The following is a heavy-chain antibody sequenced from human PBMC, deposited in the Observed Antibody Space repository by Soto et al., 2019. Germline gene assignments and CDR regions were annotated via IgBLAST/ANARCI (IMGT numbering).Heavy chain of an antibody. Sequence: QVHLVQSGAEVKKPGASVKVSCQGSGYAFTTYGITWVRQAPGQGLEWMGWISAHSGNTNDAQKLPGRVTVTRDTSTSTAYMELRSLRYDDTAVYYCARGRYGDYWGQGALVTVSS. J-gene: IGHJ4*02. D-gene: IGHD1-1*01. CDR2: ISAHSGNT. CDR3: ARGRYGDY. V-gene: IGHV1-18*01. CDR1: GYAFTTYG.